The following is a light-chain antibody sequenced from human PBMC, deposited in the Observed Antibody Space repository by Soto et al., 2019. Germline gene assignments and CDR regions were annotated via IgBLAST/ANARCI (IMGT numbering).Light chain of an antibody. V-gene: IGKV3-20*01. Sequence: GLTQTQGTLSLSREERATLSCMVSQSVSSSYLGWYQKKPGQAPRLLIYGASSRATGIPDRFSGSGSGTDFTLTISRLEPEDFATYYCQQSYNTPRRFGQGTKV. CDR2: GAS. J-gene: IGKJ1*01. CDR3: QQSYNTPRR. CDR1: QSVSSSY.